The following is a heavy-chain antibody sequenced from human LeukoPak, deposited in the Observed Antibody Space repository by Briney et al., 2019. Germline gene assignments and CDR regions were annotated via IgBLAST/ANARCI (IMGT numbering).Heavy chain of an antibody. CDR1: GFTLSSYG. D-gene: IGHD2-21*01. CDR2: VRYDGSNK. V-gene: IGHV3-30*02. CDR3: AKEPYCGGDCYSNYYYYMDV. Sequence: LSGGSLRLSCAASGFTLSSYGMHWVRQAPGKGLEWVAFVRYDGSNKYYADFVKGRFTISRDNSKNTLYLQMNSLRAEDTAVYYCAKEPYCGGDCYSNYYYYMDVWGKGTTVTVSS. J-gene: IGHJ6*03.